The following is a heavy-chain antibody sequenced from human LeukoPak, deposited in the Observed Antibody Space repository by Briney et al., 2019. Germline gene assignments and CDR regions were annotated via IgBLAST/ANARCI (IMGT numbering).Heavy chain of an antibody. CDR3: ARDHGTDGTTFTLNFDC. CDR2: INPNSGGT. Sequence: ASVKVSCKASGYTFTSYYIHWVRQAPGQGLEWMGWINPNSGGTNYAQKFQGGVTMTTDTSISTVCMELTRLTSDDTAVYYCARDHGTDGTTFTLNFDCWGQGTLVTVSS. D-gene: IGHD1-1*01. CDR1: GYTFTSYY. J-gene: IGHJ4*02. V-gene: IGHV1-2*02.